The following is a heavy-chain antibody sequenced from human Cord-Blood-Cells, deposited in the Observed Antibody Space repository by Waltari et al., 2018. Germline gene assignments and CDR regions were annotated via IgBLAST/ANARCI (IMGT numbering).Heavy chain of an antibody. Sequence: QVQLQQWGAGLLKPSETLSLTCAVYGGSFSGYYWSWIRQPPGKGLEWIGEINHSGSTNSHPSLKSRVTISVDTSKNQFSLKLSSVTAADTAVYYCARSLQNIAAAGSFDYWGQGTLVTVSS. J-gene: IGHJ4*02. CDR1: GGSFSGYY. CDR3: ARSLQNIAAAGSFDY. CDR2: INHSGST. V-gene: IGHV4-34*01. D-gene: IGHD6-13*01.